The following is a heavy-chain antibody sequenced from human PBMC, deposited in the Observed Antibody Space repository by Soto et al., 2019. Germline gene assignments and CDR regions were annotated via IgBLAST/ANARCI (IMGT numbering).Heavy chain of an antibody. CDR1: GFTFSSYA. D-gene: IGHD3-22*01. Sequence: GGSLRLSCAASGFTFSSYAMHWVRQAPGKGLEWVAVISYDGSNKYYADSVKGRFTISRDNSKNTRYLQMNSLRAEDTAVYYCARGYYDSSGYYPNDLYYYYGMDVWGQGTTVTVSS. V-gene: IGHV3-30-3*01. CDR2: ISYDGSNK. J-gene: IGHJ6*02. CDR3: ARGYYDSSGYYPNDLYYYYGMDV.